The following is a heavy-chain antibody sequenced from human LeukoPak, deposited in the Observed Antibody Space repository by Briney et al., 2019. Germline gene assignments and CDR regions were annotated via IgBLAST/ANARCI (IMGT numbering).Heavy chain of an antibody. J-gene: IGHJ6*03. D-gene: IGHD3-10*01. CDR3: ARGPSITMIRGGQWYYYMDV. Sequence: SVKVSCKASGDTGTFSGFAINWLRQAPGQGLEWMGGIFPIFATANYAQKFQGRVTMTRDTSTNTVYMELSSLRSEDTAVYYCARGPSITMIRGGQWYYYMDVWGKGTTVTISS. CDR1: GDTGTFSGFA. V-gene: IGHV1-69*05. CDR2: IFPIFATA.